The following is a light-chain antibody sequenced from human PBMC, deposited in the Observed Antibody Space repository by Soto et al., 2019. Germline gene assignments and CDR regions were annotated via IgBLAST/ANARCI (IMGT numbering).Light chain of an antibody. J-gene: IGKJ2*01. CDR2: GAS. Sequence: EMVMTQSPATLSVSPGERATLSCSASQSVSRNLAWYQQKPGQAPRLLLYGASTRATGIPARFSGSGSGTEFTLTISSLQSEDFAVYYCQQYNYWPSFGQGTKLEIK. V-gene: IGKV3-15*01. CDR1: QSVSRN. CDR3: QQYNYWPS.